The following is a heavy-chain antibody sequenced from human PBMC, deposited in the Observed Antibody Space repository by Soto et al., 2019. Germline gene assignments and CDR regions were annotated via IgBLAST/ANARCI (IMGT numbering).Heavy chain of an antibody. CDR2: INAGNGNT. V-gene: IGHV1-3*01. CDR1: GYTFTSYA. Sequence: ASVKVSCKASGYTFTSYAMHWVRQAPGQRLEWMGWINAGNGNTKYSQKFQGRVTITRDTSASTAYMELSSLRSEDTAVYYCARDQALAIFGVVIYNWFDPWGQGTLVTVSS. CDR3: ARDQALAIFGVVIYNWFDP. D-gene: IGHD3-3*01. J-gene: IGHJ5*02.